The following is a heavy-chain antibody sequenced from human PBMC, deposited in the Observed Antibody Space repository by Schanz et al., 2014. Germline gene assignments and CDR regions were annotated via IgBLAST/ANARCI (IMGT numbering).Heavy chain of an antibody. CDR1: GFTFSDYY. Sequence: EVQLVESGGGLVQPGGSLKLSCAASGFTFSDYYMNWVRQAPGKGLEWVSYISSSSSTIYYADSVKGRFTISRDNAKNSLYLQMNSLRSEDTAVYYCARSGSSNWYFFDYGGQGTLGDVSP. CDR2: ISSSSSTI. J-gene: IGHJ4*02. D-gene: IGHD6-13*01. CDR3: ARSGSSNWYFFDY. V-gene: IGHV3-48*01.